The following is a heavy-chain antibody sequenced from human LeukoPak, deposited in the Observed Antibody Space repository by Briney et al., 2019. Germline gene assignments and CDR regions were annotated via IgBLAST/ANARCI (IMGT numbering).Heavy chain of an antibody. Sequence: GASVKVSCKASGYTFTGYYMHWVRQAPGQGLEWMGWINPNSGDTNYAQKFQGRVTMTGDTSISTAYMELSRLRSDDTAVYYCARDLSLAVPVQGYWGQGTLVTVSS. CDR3: ARDLSLAVPVQGY. J-gene: IGHJ4*02. D-gene: IGHD6-19*01. CDR2: INPNSGDT. CDR1: GYTFTGYY. V-gene: IGHV1-2*02.